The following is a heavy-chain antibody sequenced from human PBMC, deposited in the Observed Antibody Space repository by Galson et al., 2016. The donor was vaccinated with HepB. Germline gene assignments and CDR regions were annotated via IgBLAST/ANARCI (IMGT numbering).Heavy chain of an antibody. D-gene: IGHD3-22*01. Sequence: SLRLSCAASGLTFSSFWMTWVRQAPGKGLEWVANINQDGSEKHHLDPVRGRFTISRDNAKNSLYLQINSLRAEDTAVYYCARAYHYTLDLWGQGTLVIVSS. CDR2: INQDGSEK. J-gene: IGHJ5*02. CDR3: ARAYHYTLDL. CDR1: GLTFSSFW. V-gene: IGHV3-7*04.